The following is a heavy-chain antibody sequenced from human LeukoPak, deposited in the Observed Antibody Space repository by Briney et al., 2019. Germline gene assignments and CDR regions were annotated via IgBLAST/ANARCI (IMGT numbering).Heavy chain of an antibody. CDR2: ISSSSSYI. V-gene: IGHV3-21*01. CDR1: GFTFSSYI. J-gene: IGHJ6*04. D-gene: IGHD3-10*02. Sequence: GGSLRLSCAASGFTFSSYIMNWVRQAPGKGLEWVSSISSSSSYIYYADSVKGRFTISRDNARNSLYLQVNSLRAEDTAVYYCAELGITMIGGVWGKGTTVTISS. CDR3: AELGITMIGGV.